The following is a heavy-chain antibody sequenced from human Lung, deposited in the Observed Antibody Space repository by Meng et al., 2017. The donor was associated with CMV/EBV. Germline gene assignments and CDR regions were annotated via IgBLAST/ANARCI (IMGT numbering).Heavy chain of an antibody. V-gene: IGHV4-39*01. CDR1: GGSISSRSYY. CDR2: VVYSGTT. D-gene: IGHD1-14*01. CDR3: ARHHHSPTFDY. J-gene: IGHJ4*02. Sequence: LQLHESGPGLVKPWHTLSLTCTVSGGSISSRSYYWAWIRQPPGEGLEWIGSVVYSGTTYYTSSLKSRVSISVDTSKNQFSLKLSSVTAADTAVYYCARHHHSPTFDYWGQGTLVTVSS.